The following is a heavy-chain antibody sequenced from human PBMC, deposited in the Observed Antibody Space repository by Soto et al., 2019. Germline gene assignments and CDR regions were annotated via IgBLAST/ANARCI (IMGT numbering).Heavy chain of an antibody. V-gene: IGHV1-69*13. D-gene: IGHD5-18*01. CDR3: AREKAGSAMDNYYYGMDV. Sequence: SVKVSCKASGGTFSSYAISWVRQAPGQGLEWMGGIIPIFGTANYAQKFQGRVTITADESTSTAYMELSSLRSEDTAVYYCAREKAGSAMDNYYYGMDVWGQGTTVTVSS. J-gene: IGHJ6*02. CDR1: GGTFSSYA. CDR2: IIPIFGTA.